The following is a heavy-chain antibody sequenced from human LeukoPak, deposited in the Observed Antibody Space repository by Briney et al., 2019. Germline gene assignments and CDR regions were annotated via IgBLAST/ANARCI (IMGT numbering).Heavy chain of an antibody. CDR1: GFTFSSYA. D-gene: IGHD6-19*01. CDR3: AKFGWSVAVAGTRPGYFQH. Sequence: QSGGSLRLSCAASGFTFSSYAMSWVRQAPGKGLEWVSAISGSGGSTYYADSVKGRFTISRDNSKNTLYLQMNSLRAEDTAVYYCAKFGWSVAVAGTRPGYFQHWGQGTLVTVSS. V-gene: IGHV3-23*01. CDR2: ISGSGGST. J-gene: IGHJ1*01.